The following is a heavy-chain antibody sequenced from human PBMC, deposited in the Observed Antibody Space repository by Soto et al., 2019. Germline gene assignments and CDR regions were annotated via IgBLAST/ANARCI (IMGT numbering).Heavy chain of an antibody. CDR1: GVTMSYGGYS. D-gene: IGHD2-2*01. Sequence: SETLSLTCSVSGVTMSYGGYSWSWIRQSPGKGLEWLGYISHLETTYYNPSLKSRIAITLDKSKNQCSLKLSSVSAADTAVYYCATLGDPAAPASRIIDVWGQGTTVTVS. CDR3: ATLGDPAAPASRIIDV. J-gene: IGHJ6*02. V-gene: IGHV4-31*03. CDR2: ISHLETT.